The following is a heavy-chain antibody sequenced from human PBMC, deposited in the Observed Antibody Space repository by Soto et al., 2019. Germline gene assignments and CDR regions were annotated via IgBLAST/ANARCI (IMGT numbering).Heavy chain of an antibody. CDR1: GGSISSYY. CDR2: IYYSGST. J-gene: IGHJ4*02. V-gene: IGHV4-59*01. CDR3: ARGYCTNGVCPYYFDY. D-gene: IGHD2-8*01. Sequence: SETLSLTCTVSGGSISSYYWSWIRQPPGKGLEWIGYIYYSGSTNYNPSLKSRVTISVDTSKNQFSLKLSSVTAADTAVYYCARGYCTNGVCPYYFDYWGQGTLVTVSS.